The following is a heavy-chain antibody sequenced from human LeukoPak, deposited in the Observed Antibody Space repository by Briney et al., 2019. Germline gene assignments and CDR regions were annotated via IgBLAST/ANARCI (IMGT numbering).Heavy chain of an antibody. CDR2: INPNSGGT. D-gene: IGHD1-26*01. CDR1: GYTFTGYY. CDR3: ARGSSGSYYRRDPRMDV. J-gene: IGHJ6*02. Sequence: ASVKVSCKASGYTFTGYYMHWVRQAPGQGLEWMGWINPNSGGTNYAQKFQGWVTMTRDTSISTAYMELSRLRSDDTAVYYCARGSSGSYYRRDPRMDVWGQGTTVTVSS. V-gene: IGHV1-2*04.